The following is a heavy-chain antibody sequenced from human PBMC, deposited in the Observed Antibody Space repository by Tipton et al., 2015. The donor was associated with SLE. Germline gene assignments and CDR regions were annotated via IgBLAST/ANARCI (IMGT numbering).Heavy chain of an antibody. J-gene: IGHJ4*02. CDR3: ASHDSSGYYFDY. Sequence: TLSLTCIVSGDSISGHYWSWIRQPADRGLEWIGRIYPTGITIYRPSLKSRVTMSVDTSKDQFSLNLGSVTAADTAVYYCASHDSSGYYFDYWGQGTQVTVSS. V-gene: IGHV4-4*07. D-gene: IGHD3-22*01. CDR2: IYPTGIT. CDR1: GDSISGHY.